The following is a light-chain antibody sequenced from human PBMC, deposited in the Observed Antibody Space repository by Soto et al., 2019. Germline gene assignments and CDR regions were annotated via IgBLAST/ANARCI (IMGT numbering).Light chain of an antibody. CDR1: QSVLYTLHKRNY. Sequence: DIVMTQSPDSLAMSLGERATINCKSSQSVLYTLHKRNYLSWYQQKPGQPPKLLIYWAYTRDSGVPDRFSGSGSGTEFTLTISSLQAEDAAVDYCQQYYTTPTITFGQGTRLEIK. V-gene: IGKV4-1*01. CDR3: QQYYTTPTIT. CDR2: WAY. J-gene: IGKJ5*01.